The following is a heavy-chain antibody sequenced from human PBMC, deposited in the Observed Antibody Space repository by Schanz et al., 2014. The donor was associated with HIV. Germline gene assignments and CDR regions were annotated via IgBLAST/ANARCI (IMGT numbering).Heavy chain of an antibody. D-gene: IGHD6-19*01. J-gene: IGHJ4*02. CDR1: GFTFGNYA. V-gene: IGHV3-9*01. Sequence: EVKLVESGGGLVQPGRSLRLSCAGSGFTFGNYAMHWVRQAPGKGLEWVSGISWSSGNIGYADSVKGRFTISRDNAKNSLYLQMSSLRREDTAFYYCAKGVSVAGSSYYFDYWGQGALVTVSS. CDR3: AKGVSVAGSSYYFDY. CDR2: ISWSSGNI.